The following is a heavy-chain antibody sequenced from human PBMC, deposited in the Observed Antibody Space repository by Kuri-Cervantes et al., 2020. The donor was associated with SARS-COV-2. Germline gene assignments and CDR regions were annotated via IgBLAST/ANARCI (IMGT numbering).Heavy chain of an antibody. D-gene: IGHD3-3*01. CDR2: IIPIFGTA. J-gene: IGHJ4*02. Sequence: SVKVSCKASGGTFSSYAISWVRQAPGQGLEWMGGIIPIFGTANYAQKFQGRVTMTRDTSTSTVYMELSSLRSEDTAVYYCASEIFYDFWSSYYTGIGSGEPPGYWGQGTRGTDSS. V-gene: IGHV1-69*05. CDR3: ASEIFYDFWSSYYTGIGSGEPPGY. CDR1: GGTFSSYA.